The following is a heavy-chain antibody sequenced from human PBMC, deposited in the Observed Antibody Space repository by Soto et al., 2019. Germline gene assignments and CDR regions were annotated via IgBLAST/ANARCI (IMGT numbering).Heavy chain of an antibody. J-gene: IGHJ5*02. V-gene: IGHV1-3*01. D-gene: IGHD6-13*01. CDR3: VRRHVSATGIDWFDP. CDR2: INAANGDT. Sequence: ASVKVSCKASGYTFTSYGIHWVRQAPGQRLEWMGWINAANGDTKYSPKFQGRATITRDTSASTAYMELSSLRSEDTAVYYCVRRHVSATGIDWFDPWGQGTLVTVPS. CDR1: GYTFTSYG.